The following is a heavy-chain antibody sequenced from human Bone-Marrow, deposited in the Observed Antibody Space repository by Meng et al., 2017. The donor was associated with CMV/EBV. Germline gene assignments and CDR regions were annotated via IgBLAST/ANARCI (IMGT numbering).Heavy chain of an antibody. Sequence: ASVKVSCKASGYAFTSYGISWVRQAPGQGLEWMGWINAYNRNKNYAQKFRGRVTMTTDTSTSTAYMELRSLRSEDTAVYYCARVEIFGVVPYYYCGMDVWGQGTTVTVSS. J-gene: IGHJ6*02. CDR2: INAYNRNK. CDR3: ARVEIFGVVPYYYCGMDV. D-gene: IGHD3-3*01. V-gene: IGHV1-18*01. CDR1: GYAFTSYG.